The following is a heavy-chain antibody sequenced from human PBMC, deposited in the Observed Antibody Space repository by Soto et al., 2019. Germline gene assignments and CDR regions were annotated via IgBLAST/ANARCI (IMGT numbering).Heavy chain of an antibody. Sequence: QVQLVQSGAEVKKPGASVKVSCKASGYTFTSYDINWLREATGQGLEWMGWMNPNSGNTGYAQKFQGRVTMTRNTTTRTADMELSSLRSEDTDVYYWARQNVDASDYWGQGTLVTVSS. V-gene: IGHV1-8*01. D-gene: IGHD1-1*01. CDR2: MNPNSGNT. CDR3: ARQNVDASDY. CDR1: GYTFTSYD. J-gene: IGHJ4*02.